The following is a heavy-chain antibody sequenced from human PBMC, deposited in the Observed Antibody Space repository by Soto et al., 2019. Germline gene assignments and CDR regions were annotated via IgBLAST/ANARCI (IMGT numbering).Heavy chain of an antibody. D-gene: IGHD3-10*01. J-gene: IGHJ4*02. CDR3: ARSTARSGSYEYFDY. Sequence: TLSLTCTVSGGSISSGDYYWSWIRQPPGKGLEWIGYIYYSGSTYYNPSLKSRVTISVDTSKNQFSLKLSSVTAADTAVYYCARSTARSGSYEYFDYWGQGTLVTVSS. CDR1: GGSISSGDYY. CDR2: IYYSGST. V-gene: IGHV4-30-4*01.